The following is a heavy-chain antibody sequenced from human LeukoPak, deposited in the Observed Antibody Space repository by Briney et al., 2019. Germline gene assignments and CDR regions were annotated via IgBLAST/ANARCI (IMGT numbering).Heavy chain of an antibody. D-gene: IGHD3-22*01. CDR2: ISGSGGST. CDR3: AKAHYYDSSGYSDY. J-gene: IGHJ4*02. V-gene: IGHV3-23*01. CDR1: GFTFSSYA. Sequence: GGSLRLPCAASGFTFSSYAMSWVRQAPGKGLEWVSAISGSGGSTYYADSVKGRFTISRDNSKNTLYLQMNSLRAEDTAVYYCAKAHYYDSSGYSDYWGQGTLVTVSS.